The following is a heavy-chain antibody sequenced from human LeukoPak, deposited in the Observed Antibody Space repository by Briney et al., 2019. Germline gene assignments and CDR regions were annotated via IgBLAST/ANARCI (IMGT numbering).Heavy chain of an antibody. D-gene: IGHD3-10*01. J-gene: IGHJ5*02. CDR3: ARIYYSRFDP. CDR1: GGSFSGYY. Sequence: NPSETLSLTCAVYGGSFSGYYWSWIRQPPGKGLEWIGEINHSGSTNYNPSLKSRVTISVDTSKNQFSLKLSSVTAADTAVYYCARIYYSRFDPWGQGTLVTVSS. V-gene: IGHV4-34*01. CDR2: INHSGST.